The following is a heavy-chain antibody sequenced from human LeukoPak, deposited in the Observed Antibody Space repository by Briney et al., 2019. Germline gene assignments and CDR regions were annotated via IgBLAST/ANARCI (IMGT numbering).Heavy chain of an antibody. D-gene: IGHD3-10*01. CDR3: ASNAPSITMVRGVRYYYYYYMDV. V-gene: IGHV3-74*01. CDR2: INSDGSST. J-gene: IGHJ6*03. CDR1: GFTFSSYW. Sequence: GGSLRLSCAASGFTFSSYWMHWVRQAPGKGLVWVSRINSDGSSTSYADSVKGRFTISRDNAKNTLYLQMNSLRAEDTAVYYCASNAPSITMVRGVRYYYYYYMDVWGKGTTVTVSS.